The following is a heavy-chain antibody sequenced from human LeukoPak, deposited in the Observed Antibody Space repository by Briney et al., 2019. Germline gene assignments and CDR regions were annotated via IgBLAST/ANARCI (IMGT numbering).Heavy chain of an antibody. CDR1: GFPFSSYE. J-gene: IGHJ4*02. V-gene: IGHV3-48*03. D-gene: IGHD5-12*01. Sequence: GGSLRLSCAASGFPFSSYEMNWVRQAPGKGLEWVSYISSSGSTIYYADSVKGRFTISRDNAKNSLYLQMNSLRPEDTAVYYCARARPSMWIDYWGQGTLVTVSS. CDR3: ARARPSMWIDY. CDR2: ISSSGSTI.